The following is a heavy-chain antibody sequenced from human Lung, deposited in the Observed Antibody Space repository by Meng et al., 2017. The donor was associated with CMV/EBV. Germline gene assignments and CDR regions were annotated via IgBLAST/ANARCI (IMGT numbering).Heavy chain of an antibody. CDR1: GYY. Sequence: GYYMHWVRQAPGQGLEWMGWIDSKRGDTNYADKFQGRVTMTRDTSINTAYMELNRLKSDDTAVYYCARDGDSIRGGLVVKNEEFDYWGQGTLVTVSS. D-gene: IGHD2-21*01. CDR3: ARDGDSIRGGLVVKNEEFDY. J-gene: IGHJ4*02. V-gene: IGHV1-2*02. CDR2: IDSKRGDT.